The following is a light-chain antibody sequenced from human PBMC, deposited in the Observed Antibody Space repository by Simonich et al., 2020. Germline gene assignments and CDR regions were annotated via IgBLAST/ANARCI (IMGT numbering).Light chain of an antibody. CDR2: GTS. CDR1: SSNIGAGYD. CDR3: QSYDSSLSGYV. J-gene: IGLJ1*01. V-gene: IGLV1-40*01. Sequence: QSVLTQPPSVSGAPGQRVTISCTGSSSNIGAGYDVHWYQQLPGTAPTLLIYGTSIAPSGVPDRFSCSKSGTSASLAITGLQAEDEADYYCQSYDSSLSGYVFGTGTKVTVL.